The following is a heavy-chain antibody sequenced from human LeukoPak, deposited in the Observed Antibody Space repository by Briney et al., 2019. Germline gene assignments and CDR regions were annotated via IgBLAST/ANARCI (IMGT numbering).Heavy chain of an antibody. CDR1: GYSISSGYY. Sequence: SETLSLTCTVSGYSISSGYYWGWIRQAPGKGLEWIGSIFHSGGTYYNPSLQSRVTISVATSNNQFSLRLSSVTAADTAVYFCARELVVVDAYFDYWGQGIPVTVSS. CDR2: IFHSGGT. D-gene: IGHD2-8*02. CDR3: ARELVVVDAYFDY. V-gene: IGHV4-38-2*02. J-gene: IGHJ4*02.